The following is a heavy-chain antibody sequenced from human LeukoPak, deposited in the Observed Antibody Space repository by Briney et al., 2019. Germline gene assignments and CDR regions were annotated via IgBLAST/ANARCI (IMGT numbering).Heavy chain of an antibody. Sequence: PGGSLRLSCAASGFTFSSYWMSWVRQAPGKGLEWVANIKQDGSEKYYVDSVKGRFTISRDNAKNSLYLQMNSLRAEDTAVYYCARDSSSWYRYYMDVWGKGTTVTVSS. D-gene: IGHD6-13*01. J-gene: IGHJ6*03. CDR1: GFTFSSYW. CDR3: ARDSSSWYRYYMDV. CDR2: IKQDGSEK. V-gene: IGHV3-7*01.